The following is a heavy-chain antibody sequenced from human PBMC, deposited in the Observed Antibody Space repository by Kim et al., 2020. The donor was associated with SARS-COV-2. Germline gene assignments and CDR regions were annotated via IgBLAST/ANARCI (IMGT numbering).Heavy chain of an antibody. J-gene: IGHJ5*02. V-gene: IGHV3-33*01. Sequence: GGSLRLSCAASGFTFSSYGMNWVRQAPGKGLEWVAAIWYDGSNTYYADSVQGRFTISRDNSKNTLYLQMNSLRAEDTAVYYCARDRDIVVVGGLDPWGQGALVTVSS. CDR1: GFTFSSYG. CDR3: ARDRDIVVVGGLDP. CDR2: IWYDGSNT. D-gene: IGHD2-15*01.